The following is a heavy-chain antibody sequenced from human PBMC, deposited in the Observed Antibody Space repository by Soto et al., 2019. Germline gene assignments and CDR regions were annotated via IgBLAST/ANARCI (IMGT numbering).Heavy chain of an antibody. J-gene: IGHJ4*02. D-gene: IGHD1-7*01. Sequence: QVQLVQSGGGVVQPGRSLRLSCAASGFRFSGYDMHWLRQAPGKGLEWVAVISYDGSNRYYADSVKGRFTISRDNNKNILYLEMSGLRPEDTAMYFCAKDTREDWNFVVYYFDEWGQGSLVTVSA. CDR1: GFRFSGYD. CDR3: AKDTREDWNFVVYYFDE. V-gene: IGHV3-30*18. CDR2: ISYDGSNR.